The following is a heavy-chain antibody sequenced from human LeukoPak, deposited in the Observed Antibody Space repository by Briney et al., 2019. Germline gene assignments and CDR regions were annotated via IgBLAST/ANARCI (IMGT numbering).Heavy chain of an antibody. J-gene: IGHJ5*02. Sequence: ASVKVSCKASGYTFTGYDINWVRQATGQGLEWMGWMNPNSGNTGYAQKFQGRVTMTRNTSISTAYMELSSLRSEDTAVYYCARVQSSTINCFDPWGQGTLVTVSS. CDR1: GYTFTGYD. V-gene: IGHV1-8*01. CDR3: ARVQSSTINCFDP. D-gene: IGHD6-13*01. CDR2: MNPNSGNT.